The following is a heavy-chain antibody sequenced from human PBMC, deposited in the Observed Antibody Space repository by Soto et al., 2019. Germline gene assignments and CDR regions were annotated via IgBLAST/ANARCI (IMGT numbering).Heavy chain of an antibody. Sequence: SETLSLTCTVSGGSISSGGYYWSWIRQHPGKGLEWIGYIYYSGSTYYNPSLKSRVTISVDTSKNQFSLKLSSVTAADTAVYYCARGRKEGPNIVLMVYAPFYYFDYWGQGTLVTVSS. D-gene: IGHD2-8*01. CDR1: GGSISSGGYY. V-gene: IGHV4-31*03. CDR3: ARGRKEGPNIVLMVYAPFYYFDY. CDR2: IYYSGST. J-gene: IGHJ4*02.